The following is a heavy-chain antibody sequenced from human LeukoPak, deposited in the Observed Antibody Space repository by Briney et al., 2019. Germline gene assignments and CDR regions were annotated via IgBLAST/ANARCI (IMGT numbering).Heavy chain of an antibody. D-gene: IGHD3-10*01. V-gene: IGHV4-30-2*01. CDR1: GGSIGSGGYS. CDR2: IYHSGST. CDR3: ARVSGAFGI. Sequence: SQTLSLTCAVSGGSIGSGGYSWSWIRQPPGKGLEWIGYIYHSGSTYYNPSLKSRVTISVDRSKNQFSLKLSSVTAADTAVYYCARVSGAFGIWGQGTMVTVSS. J-gene: IGHJ3*02.